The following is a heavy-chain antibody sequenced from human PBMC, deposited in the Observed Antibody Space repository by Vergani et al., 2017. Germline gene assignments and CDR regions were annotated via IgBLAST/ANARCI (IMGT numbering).Heavy chain of an antibody. CDR3: ARDDCILAVASHYYYYGMDV. V-gene: IGHV3-23*01. CDR2: ISGSGGST. CDR1: GFTFSSYA. J-gene: IGHJ6*02. Sequence: EVQLLESGGGLVQPGGSLRLSCAASGFTFSSYAMSWVRQAPGKGLEWVSAISGSGGSTYYADSVKGRFTISRDNSKNTLYLQMNSLRAEDTAVYYCARDDCILAVASHYYYYGMDVWGQGTTVTVSS. D-gene: IGHD6-19*01.